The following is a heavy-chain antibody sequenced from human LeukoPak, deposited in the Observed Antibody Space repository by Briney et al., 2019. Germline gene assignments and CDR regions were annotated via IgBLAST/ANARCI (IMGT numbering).Heavy chain of an antibody. CDR3: ARDHGDYDVVYYYYCMDV. J-gene: IGHJ6*03. D-gene: IGHD4-17*01. CDR1: GYTFTGYY. V-gene: IGHV1-2*06. CDR2: INPNSGGT. Sequence: GASVKVSCKASGYTFTGYYMHWVRQAPGQGLEWMGRINPNSGGTNYAQKFQGRVTMTRDTSISAAYMELSRLRSDDTAVYYCARDHGDYDVVYYYYCMDVWGKGTTVTVSS.